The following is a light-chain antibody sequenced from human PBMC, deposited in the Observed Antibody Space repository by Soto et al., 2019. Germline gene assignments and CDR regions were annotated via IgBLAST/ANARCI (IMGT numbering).Light chain of an antibody. Sequence: EIVMTQSPATLSVSPGERATLSCRASQSVSSNLAWYQQKPGQAPRLLIYGASTRATGIAARFSGSGSGTEFTLTISSLQSEDFAFYYCQQYNNWPPAFTFGPGTKVDIK. CDR1: QSVSSN. CDR3: QQYNNWPPAFT. J-gene: IGKJ3*01. V-gene: IGKV3-15*01. CDR2: GAS.